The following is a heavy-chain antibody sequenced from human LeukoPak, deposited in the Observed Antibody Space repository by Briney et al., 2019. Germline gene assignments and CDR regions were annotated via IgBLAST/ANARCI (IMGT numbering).Heavy chain of an antibody. CDR2: TSSSSYI. J-gene: IGHJ4*02. V-gene: IGHV3-21*01. Sequence: PGGSLRLSCAASGFTFSSYSMNWVRQAPGKGLEWVSSTSSSSYIYYADSVKGRFTISRDNAKNSLYLQMNSLRAEDTAVYYCARDLAALIAAALGHWGQGTLVTVSS. D-gene: IGHD6-13*01. CDR3: ARDLAALIAAALGH. CDR1: GFTFSSYS.